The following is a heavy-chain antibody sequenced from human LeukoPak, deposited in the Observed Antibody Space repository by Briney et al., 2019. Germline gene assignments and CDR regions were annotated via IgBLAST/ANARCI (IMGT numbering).Heavy chain of an antibody. CDR2: FYYSGNT. Sequence: SETLSLTCTVSGGSISSGGYYWSWIRQHPGKGLEWIGYFYYSGNTYYNPSLKSRVTISVDTSKNQFSLKLSSVTAADTAVYYCARDNAEGRLDSWGQGTLVTVSS. J-gene: IGHJ5*02. CDR3: ARDNAEGRLDS. V-gene: IGHV4-31*03. CDR1: GGSISSGGYY.